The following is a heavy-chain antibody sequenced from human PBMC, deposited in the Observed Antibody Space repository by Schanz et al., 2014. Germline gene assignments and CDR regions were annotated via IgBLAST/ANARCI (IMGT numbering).Heavy chain of an antibody. Sequence: QVQLVQSGAEVMKPGSSVKVSCKASGGTFSSYTINWVRQAPGQGLEWMGRIIPILGITNVAQTFQDRVTITADKSTSTAYMELSSLLSDDTAVYYCVRDAGWAFGDYHGMDVWGQGTSVTVSS. CDR1: GGTFSSYT. J-gene: IGHJ6*02. D-gene: IGHD3-10*01. CDR2: IIPILGIT. V-gene: IGHV1-69*08. CDR3: VRDAGWAFGDYHGMDV.